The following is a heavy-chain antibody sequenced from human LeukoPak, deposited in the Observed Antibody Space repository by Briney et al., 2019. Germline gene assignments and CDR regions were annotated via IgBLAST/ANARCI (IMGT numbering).Heavy chain of an antibody. D-gene: IGHD3-10*01. CDR2: IYYSGST. J-gene: IGHJ5*02. CDR3: ARDYYGSGSYFFGWFDP. Sequence: PSETLSLTCTVSGGSISSYYWSWIRQPPGKGLEWIGYIYYSGSTNYNPSLKSRVTISVDTSKNQFSLKLSSVTAADTAVYYCARDYYGSGSYFFGWFDPWGQGTLVTVSS. V-gene: IGHV4-59*12. CDR1: GGSISSYY.